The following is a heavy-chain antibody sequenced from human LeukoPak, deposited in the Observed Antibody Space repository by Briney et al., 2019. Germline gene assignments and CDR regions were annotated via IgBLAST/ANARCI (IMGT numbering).Heavy chain of an antibody. CDR2: IYYSGST. CDR1: GDSISSYY. V-gene: IGHV4-59*08. D-gene: IGHD1-1*01. CDR3: ARQGSPGTDDAFDI. J-gene: IGHJ3*02. Sequence: SETLSLTCTVSGDSISSYYWTWIRQPPGKGLEWIGYIYYSGSTNYNPSLKSRVTISVDTSENQFSLKLSSVTAADTAVYYCARQGSPGTDDAFDIWGQGTMVTVSS.